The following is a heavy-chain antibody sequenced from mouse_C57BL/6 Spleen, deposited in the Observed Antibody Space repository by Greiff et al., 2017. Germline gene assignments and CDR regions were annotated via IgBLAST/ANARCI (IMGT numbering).Heavy chain of an antibody. J-gene: IGHJ4*01. CDR1: GFTFSDYG. Sequence: EVQLVESGGGLVKPGGSLKLSCAASGFTFSDYGMHWVRQAPEKGLEWVAYISSGSSTLYYADTVKGRFTISRDNAKNTLFLQMTSLRSEDTAMYYCARPRYEDYAMDYWGQGTSVTVSS. CDR2: ISSGSSTL. V-gene: IGHV5-17*01. D-gene: IGHD2-12*01. CDR3: ARPRYEDYAMDY.